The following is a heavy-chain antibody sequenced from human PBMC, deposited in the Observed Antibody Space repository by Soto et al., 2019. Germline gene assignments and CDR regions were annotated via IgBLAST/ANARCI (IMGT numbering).Heavy chain of an antibody. CDR1: GGSISRYY. CDR2: IYYSGST. J-gene: IGHJ3*02. V-gene: IGHV4-59*01. D-gene: IGHD5-18*01. Sequence: PSETRSLTCTVSGGSISRYYWSWMRQPPGKGLEWIGYIYYSGSTNYNPSLKSRVTISVDTSKNQFSLKLSSVTAADTAVYYCARDRRYSYGPDAFDIWGQGTMVTVPS. CDR3: ARDRRYSYGPDAFDI.